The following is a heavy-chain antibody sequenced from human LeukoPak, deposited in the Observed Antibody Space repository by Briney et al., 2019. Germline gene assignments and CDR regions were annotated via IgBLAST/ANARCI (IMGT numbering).Heavy chain of an antibody. CDR3: AELGITMIGGV. CDR1: GFTFSSYW. CDR2: IKQDGSEK. D-gene: IGHD3-10*02. J-gene: IGHJ6*04. V-gene: IGHV3-7*01. Sequence: GGSLRLSCAASGFTFSSYWMSWVRQAPGKGLEWVATIKQDGSEKFYVDSVKGRFTISRDNAKNSLYLQMNSLRAEDTAVYYCAELGITMIGGVWGKGTTVTISS.